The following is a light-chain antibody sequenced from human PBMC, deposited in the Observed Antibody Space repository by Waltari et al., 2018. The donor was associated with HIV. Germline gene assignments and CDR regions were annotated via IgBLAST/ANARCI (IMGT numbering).Light chain of an antibody. Sequence: QSALTQPASVSGSPGQSITISCAGSSSDVGGYNFVRWYQQHPGKPPKFMVYEVSNRPSGFSNRFSGSKSGNTASLTISGLQAEDEAVYYCSSYTTTSNVELFGGGTKLTVL. CDR3: SSYTTTSNVEL. J-gene: IGLJ2*01. CDR1: SSDVGGYNF. CDR2: EVS. V-gene: IGLV2-14*01.